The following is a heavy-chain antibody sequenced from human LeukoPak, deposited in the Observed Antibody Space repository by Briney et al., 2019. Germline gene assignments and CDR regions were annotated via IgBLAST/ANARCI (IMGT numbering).Heavy chain of an antibody. J-gene: IGHJ4*02. D-gene: IGHD3-3*01. V-gene: IGHV3-48*02. CDR2: VSGSSSTI. CDR3: AKSATYRFDY. Sequence: GGSLRLSCAASGFTFSSYGMNWVRQAPGKGLEWLSFVSGSSSTIYYADSVKGRFTISRDNAKNSLYLQMNSLRDEDTAVYYCAKSATYRFDYWGQGTLVTVSS. CDR1: GFTFSSYG.